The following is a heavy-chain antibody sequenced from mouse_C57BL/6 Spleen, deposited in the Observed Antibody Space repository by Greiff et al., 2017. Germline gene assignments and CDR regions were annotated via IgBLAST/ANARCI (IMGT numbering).Heavy chain of an antibody. V-gene: IGHV1-53*01. J-gene: IGHJ2*01. CDR1: GYTFTSYW. CDR3: ARKGGGTPTFDY. CDR2: INPSTGGT. D-gene: IGHD3-1*01. Sequence: VKLQQPGTELVKPGASVKLSCKASGYTFTSYWMHWVKQRPCQGLEWLGHINPSTGGTNYNEKFKSKATLTVDKSSSTAYMQLSSLTSEDSAVYYCARKGGGTPTFDYWGQGTTLTVSS.